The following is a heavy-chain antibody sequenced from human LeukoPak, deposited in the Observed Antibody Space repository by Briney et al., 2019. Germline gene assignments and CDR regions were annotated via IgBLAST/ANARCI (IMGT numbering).Heavy chain of an antibody. CDR2: INPNSGGT. Sequence: ASVKVSCKASGYTFTGYYMHWVRQAPGQGLEWMGWINPNSGGTNYAQKFQGRVTMTRDTSISTAYMELSRLRSDDTAVYYCARPTLSAGYFDYWGQGTLVTVPS. CDR3: ARPTLSAGYFDY. V-gene: IGHV1-2*02. D-gene: IGHD6-13*01. CDR1: GYTFTGYY. J-gene: IGHJ4*02.